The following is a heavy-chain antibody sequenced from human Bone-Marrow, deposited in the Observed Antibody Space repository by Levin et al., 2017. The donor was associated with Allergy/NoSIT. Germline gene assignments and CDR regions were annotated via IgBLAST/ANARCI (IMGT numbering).Heavy chain of an antibody. J-gene: IGHJ4*02. CDR2: IYYSGST. D-gene: IGHD1-26*01. V-gene: IGHV4-59*01. CDR3: AREGDSGYVDY. CDR1: GGSISSYY. Sequence: SQTLSLTCTVSGGSISSYYWSWIRQPPGKGLEWIGYIYYSGSTNYNPSLKSRVTISVDTSKNQFSLKLSSVTAADTAVYYCAREGDSGYVDYWGQGTLVTVSS.